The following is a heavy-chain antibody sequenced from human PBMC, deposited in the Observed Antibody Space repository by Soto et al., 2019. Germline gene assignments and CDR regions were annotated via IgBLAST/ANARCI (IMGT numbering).Heavy chain of an antibody. CDR2: IYHSGST. Sequence: LSLTCAVSGGSISSGGYSWSWIRQPPGKGLEWIGYIYHSGSTYYNPSLKSRVTISVDRSKNQFSLKLSSVTAADTAVYYCARGGKLNWFDPWGQGTLVTVSS. D-gene: IGHD3-10*01. V-gene: IGHV4-30-2*01. CDR1: GGSISSGGYS. J-gene: IGHJ5*02. CDR3: ARGGKLNWFDP.